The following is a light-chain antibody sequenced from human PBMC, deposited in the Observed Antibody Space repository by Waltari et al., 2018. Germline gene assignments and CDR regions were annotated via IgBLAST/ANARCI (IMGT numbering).Light chain of an antibody. V-gene: IGKV1-5*03. J-gene: IGKJ1*01. CDR1: QNINTW. CDR3: LQYNGEPRT. CDR2: KAS. Sequence: DIQMTQSPSTLSASVGDRVTITCRASQNINTWLAWHQQKPGKAPKLLIYKASSLESGVPSRFSGSGFGREFTLTISSLQPDDFATYYCLQYNGEPRTFGQGTKVEVK.